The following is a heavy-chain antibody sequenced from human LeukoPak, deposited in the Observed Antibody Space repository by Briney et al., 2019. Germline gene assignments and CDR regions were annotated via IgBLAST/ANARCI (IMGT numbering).Heavy chain of an antibody. CDR1: GFTFRSYA. J-gene: IGHJ4*02. CDR3: ARDLSAGMFGNYFDY. CDR2: ISGDSSFI. V-gene: IGHV3-21*05. D-gene: IGHD3-10*02. Sequence: GGSLRLSCAASGFTFRSYAMQWVRQAPGKGLEWVSYISGDSSFIYYADSVKGRFTISRDNAKNSLYLQMNSLRAEDTAVYYCARDLSAGMFGNYFDYWGQGTLVTVSS.